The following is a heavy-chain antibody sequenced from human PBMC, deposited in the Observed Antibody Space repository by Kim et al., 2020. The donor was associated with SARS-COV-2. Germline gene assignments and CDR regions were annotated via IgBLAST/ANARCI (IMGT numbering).Heavy chain of an antibody. CDR2: INTNTGNP. CDR3: ASHLVWFGEFADAFDI. J-gene: IGHJ3*02. V-gene: IGHV7-4-1*02. Sequence: ASVKVSCKASGYTFTSYAMNWVRQAPGQGLEWMGWINTNTGNPTYAQGFTGRFVFSLDTSVSTAYLQISSLKAEDTAVYYCASHLVWFGEFADAFDIWGQGTMVTVSS. D-gene: IGHD3-10*01. CDR1: GYTFTSYA.